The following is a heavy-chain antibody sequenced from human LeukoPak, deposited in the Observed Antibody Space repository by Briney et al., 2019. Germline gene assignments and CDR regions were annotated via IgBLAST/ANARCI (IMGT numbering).Heavy chain of an antibody. V-gene: IGHV3-11*04. CDR2: ISSSVSTI. CDR1: GFTFSDYY. CDR3: ARDPSGYSYGLNWFDP. D-gene: IGHD5-18*01. Sequence: GGSLRLSCAASGFTFSDYYMSWIRQAPGKGLEWVSYISSSVSTIYYADSVKGRFTISRDNAKNSLYLQMNSLRAEDTAVYYCARDPSGYSYGLNWFDPWGQGTLVTVSS. J-gene: IGHJ5*02.